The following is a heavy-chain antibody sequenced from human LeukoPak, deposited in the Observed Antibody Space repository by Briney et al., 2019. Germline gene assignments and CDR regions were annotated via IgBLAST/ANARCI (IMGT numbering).Heavy chain of an antibody. CDR1: GYTFTSYG. CDR3: ERDLSITMVPGPNWGGYYYYMDV. V-gene: IGHV1-18*01. Sequence: ASVKVSCKASGYTFTSYGISWVRQAPGQGLEWMGWISAYNGNTNYAQKLQGRVTMTTDTSTSTAYMELRSLRSDDTAVYYCERDLSITMVPGPNWGGYYYYMDVWGKGTTVTVSS. J-gene: IGHJ6*03. CDR2: ISAYNGNT. D-gene: IGHD3-10*01.